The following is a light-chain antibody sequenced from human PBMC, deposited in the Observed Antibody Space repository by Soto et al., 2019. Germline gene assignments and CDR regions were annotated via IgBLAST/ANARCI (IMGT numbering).Light chain of an antibody. CDR3: QQYNNWPRAT. CDR2: RTS. V-gene: IGKV3-15*01. Sequence: EIVMTQSPATLSVSPWERATLSCMASQSISSNLAWYQQKPGQAPRLLMFRTSSRATGFPARFSGSGSGTEFNLTISSLQSEDFGVYYCQQYNNWPRATFGGGTKVDI. J-gene: IGKJ4*01. CDR1: QSISSN.